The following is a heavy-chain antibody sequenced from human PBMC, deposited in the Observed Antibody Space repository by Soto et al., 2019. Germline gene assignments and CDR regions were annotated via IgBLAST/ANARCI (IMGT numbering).Heavy chain of an antibody. CDR1: GFTFSSYP. J-gene: IGHJ2*01. Sequence: QVQLVESGGGVVQPGRSLRLSCEASGFTFSSYPMHWVRQAPGKGLEWMAIIADDGSSEHYAASVKGRFTISRDNSKNALFLHMGSLTPEDTATYFCARDGSSSWYFDWYFDLWGRGTLVSVSS. CDR3: ARDGSSSWYFDWYFDL. V-gene: IGHV3-30-3*01. D-gene: IGHD2-15*01. CDR2: IADDGSSE.